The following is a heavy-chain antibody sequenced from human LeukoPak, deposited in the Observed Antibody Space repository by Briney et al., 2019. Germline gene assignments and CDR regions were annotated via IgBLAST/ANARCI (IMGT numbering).Heavy chain of an antibody. CDR1: GYTFTSYY. J-gene: IGHJ4*02. V-gene: IGHV1-2*02. CDR3: ARGMWDGSYSNFDY. Sequence: ASVKVSCKASGYTFTSYYMHWVRQAPGQGLEWMGWINPNSGGTNYAQKFQGRVTMARDTSVSTAYMELSRLRSDDTAVYYCARGMWDGSYSNFDYWGQGTLVTVSS. CDR2: INPNSGGT. D-gene: IGHD1-26*01.